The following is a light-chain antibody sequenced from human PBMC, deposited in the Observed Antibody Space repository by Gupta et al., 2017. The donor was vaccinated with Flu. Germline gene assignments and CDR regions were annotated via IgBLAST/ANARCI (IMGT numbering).Light chain of an antibody. Sequence: LSPRSASVRDRVTIPCRASKSSDSCLAWYQQKPGKAPKLLIYKASNLESGVPSRFSGSGSGTEFTLTISRLEPDDFATYYCKQYRRDPLTFGRGTXVEIQ. J-gene: IGKJ1*01. CDR1: KSSDSC. CDR2: KAS. V-gene: IGKV1-5*03. CDR3: KQYRRDPLT.